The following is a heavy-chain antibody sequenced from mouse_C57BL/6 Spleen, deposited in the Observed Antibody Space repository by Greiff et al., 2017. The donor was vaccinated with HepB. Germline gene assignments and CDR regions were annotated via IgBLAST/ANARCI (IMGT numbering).Heavy chain of an antibody. CDR2: INYDGSST. CDR1: GFTFSDYY. V-gene: IGHV5-16*01. CDR3: ARGRTTHYYFDY. J-gene: IGHJ2*01. D-gene: IGHD5-5*01. Sequence: EVKLMESEGGLVQPGSSMKLSCTASGFTFSDYYMAWVRQVPEKGLEWVANINYDGSSTYYLDSLKSRFIISRDNAKNILYLQMSSLKSEDTATYYCARGRTTHYYFDYWGQGTTLTVSS.